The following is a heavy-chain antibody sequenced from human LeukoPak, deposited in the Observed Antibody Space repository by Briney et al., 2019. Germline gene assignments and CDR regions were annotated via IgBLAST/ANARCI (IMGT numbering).Heavy chain of an antibody. V-gene: IGHV3-30*02. D-gene: IGHD2/OR15-2a*01. Sequence: GGSLRLSCAASGFTFDTYGMHWVRQAPGKGLEWVAFVRYDETNKYYADSVKGRFTISRDNSKNSLYLQMNSLRAEDTAVYYCATSPLWGYAFDIWGQGTMVTVSS. CDR2: VRYDETNK. CDR3: ATSPLWGYAFDI. J-gene: IGHJ3*02. CDR1: GFTFDTYG.